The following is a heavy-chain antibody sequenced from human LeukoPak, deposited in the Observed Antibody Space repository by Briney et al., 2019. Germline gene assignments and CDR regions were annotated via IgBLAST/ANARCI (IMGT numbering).Heavy chain of an antibody. D-gene: IGHD3-9*01. J-gene: IGHJ4*02. V-gene: IGHV3-23*01. CDR1: GFTFSSCA. Sequence: GGSLRLSCAASGFTFSSCAMSWVRQAPGKGLEWVSAISGSGGSTYYADSVKGRFTISRDNSKNTLYLQMNSLRAEDTAVYYCAKRGGMYYDILTGQYYFDYWGQGTLVTVSS. CDR2: ISGSGGST. CDR3: AKRGGMYYDILTGQYYFDY.